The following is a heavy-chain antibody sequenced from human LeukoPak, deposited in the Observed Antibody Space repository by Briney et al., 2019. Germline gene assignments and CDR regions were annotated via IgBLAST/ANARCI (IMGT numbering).Heavy chain of an antibody. CDR3: AREDFVGTTENWFDP. CDR2: TRNKANSYTT. Sequence: GRSLRLSCAASGFTFSDHYMDWVRQAPGKGLEWVGRTRNKANSYTTEYAASVKGRFTISRDDSKNSLYLQMNSLKTEDTAVYYCAREDFVGTTENWFDPWGQGTLVTVSS. V-gene: IGHV3-72*01. CDR1: GFTFSDHY. D-gene: IGHD1-1*01. J-gene: IGHJ5*02.